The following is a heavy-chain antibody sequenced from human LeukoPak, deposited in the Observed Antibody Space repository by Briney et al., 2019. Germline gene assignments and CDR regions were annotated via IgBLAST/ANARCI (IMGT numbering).Heavy chain of an antibody. CDR1: GLTFSNAW. CDR2: IKSKTDGGTT. J-gene: IGHJ4*02. Sequence: GGSLRLSCAASGLTFSNAWMSWVRQAPGRGLEWVGRIKSKTDGGTTDYAAPVKGRFTISRDNSKNTLYLQMNSLRAEDTALYYCARDRVFVPTGGYFDYRGQGTLVTVSS. D-gene: IGHD3-16*01. CDR3: ARDRVFVPTGGYFDY. V-gene: IGHV3-15*01.